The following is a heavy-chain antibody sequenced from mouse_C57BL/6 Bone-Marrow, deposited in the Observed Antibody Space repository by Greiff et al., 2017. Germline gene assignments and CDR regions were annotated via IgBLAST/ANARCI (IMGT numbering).Heavy chain of an antibody. CDR3: AHGNYFYWYFAV. CDR1: GYTFTSYW. Sequence: QVHVKQPGAELVMPGASVKLSCKASGYTFTSYWMHWVKQRPGQGLEWIGEIDPSDSYTNYNQKFKGKSTLTVDKSSSTAYMQLSSLTSEDSAVYYCAHGNYFYWYFAVWGTGTTVTVSS. CDR2: IDPSDSYT. V-gene: IGHV1-69*01. J-gene: IGHJ1*03. D-gene: IGHD2-1*01.